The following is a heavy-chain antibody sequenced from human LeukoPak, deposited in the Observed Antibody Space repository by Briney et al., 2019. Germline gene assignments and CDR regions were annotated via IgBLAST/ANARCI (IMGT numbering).Heavy chain of an antibody. Sequence: GGSLRLSCAASGFTFSSYEMNWVRQAPGTRLEGVSYISSSGSTIYYADAVKGRFTISGDKAKNSVYLQMNSLRVEDTAVYYCARDTKYAFDNWGQGTLVTVSS. CDR2: ISSSGSTI. J-gene: IGHJ4*02. D-gene: IGHD2-2*01. CDR3: ARDTKYAFDN. V-gene: IGHV3-48*03. CDR1: GFTFSSYE.